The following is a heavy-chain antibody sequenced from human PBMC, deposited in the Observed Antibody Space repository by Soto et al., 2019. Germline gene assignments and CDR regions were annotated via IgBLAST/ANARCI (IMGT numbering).Heavy chain of an antibody. CDR3: ATALTEGYCSGGSCPNWFDP. CDR2: FDPEDGET. V-gene: IGHV1-24*01. CDR1: RYTLTELS. D-gene: IGHD2-15*01. J-gene: IGHJ5*02. Sequence: QVQLVQSGAEVKKPGASVKVSCKVSRYTLTELSMHWVRQAPGKGLEWMGGFDPEDGETIYAQKFQGRVTMTEDTSTDTAYMELSCLRSEDTAVYYYATALTEGYCSGGSCPNWFDPWGQGTLVTVSS.